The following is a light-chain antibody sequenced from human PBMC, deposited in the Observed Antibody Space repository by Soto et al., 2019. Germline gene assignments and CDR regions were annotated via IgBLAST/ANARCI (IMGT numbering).Light chain of an antibody. V-gene: IGLV2-14*01. CDR3: SSYRSSDTLEV. Sequence: QSALTQSSSVSASPGQSISISCTGTSDDIGAYDYVSWYQQHPGKAPKLILYAVSNRPSGVSTRFSGSKSGNTASLTISGVQADDEADYYCSSYRSSDTLEVFGTGTKVTVL. CDR2: AVS. CDR1: SDDIGAYDY. J-gene: IGLJ1*01.